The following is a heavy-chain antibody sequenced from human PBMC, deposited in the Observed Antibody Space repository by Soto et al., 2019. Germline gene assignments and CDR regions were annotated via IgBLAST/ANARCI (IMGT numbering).Heavy chain of an antibody. CDR3: VSKPHWARPFES. J-gene: IGHJ4*02. CDR1: GFLFRNYE. D-gene: IGHD7-27*01. CDR2: ISTTGGHV. V-gene: IGHV3-48*03. Sequence: EVRLVESGGDLVKSGGSLRLSCVGSGFLFRNYEMNLVRQAPGKGLEWLAHISTTGGHVSVSYSVKGRFTISRDNTKHKLYLQMNSLRTEDTGVYYCVSKPHWARPFESLGQGTMVNVSS.